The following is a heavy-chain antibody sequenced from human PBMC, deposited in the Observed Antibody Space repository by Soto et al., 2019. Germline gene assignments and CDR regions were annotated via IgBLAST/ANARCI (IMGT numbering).Heavy chain of an antibody. CDR1: GFTFSSYA. CDR2: ISYDGSNK. J-gene: IGHJ4*02. Sequence: GGSLRLSCAASGFTFSSYAMHWVRQAPVKGLEWVAVISYDGSNKYYADSVKGRFTISRDNSKNTLYLQMNSLRVEDTAVYYCERDPGSYYLDYWGQGTLVTVSS. V-gene: IGHV3-30-3*01. D-gene: IGHD1-26*01. CDR3: ERDPGSYYLDY.